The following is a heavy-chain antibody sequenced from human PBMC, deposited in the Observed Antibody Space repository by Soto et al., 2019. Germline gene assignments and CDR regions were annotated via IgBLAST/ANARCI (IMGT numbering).Heavy chain of an antibody. Sequence: QVYLEESGGGVGQPGRSLRLSCAASGFTFDNFAMHWVRQAPGKGLEWVAVIWYDGSNKYYADSVKGRFSISRDNSKNTLSLQMSSLRVDDTAVYYCAKAGHGDYGWSWGQGTPVTVSS. CDR3: AKAGHGDYGWS. CDR2: IWYDGSNK. CDR1: GFTFDNFA. J-gene: IGHJ4*02. V-gene: IGHV3-33*06. D-gene: IGHD4-17*01.